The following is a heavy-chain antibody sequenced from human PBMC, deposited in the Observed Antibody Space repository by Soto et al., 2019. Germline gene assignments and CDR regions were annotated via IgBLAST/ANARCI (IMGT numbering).Heavy chain of an antibody. Sequence: SQTLSLTCAISGESVSSNSAAWNWIRQSPSRGLEWLGRTYYRSKWYNDYAVSVKSRITINPDTSKNQFSLQLNSVTPEDTAVYYCARDRAQSTIFGVVIPRGNWFDPWGQGTLVTVSS. CDR1: GESVSSNSAA. J-gene: IGHJ5*02. CDR2: TYYRSKWYN. V-gene: IGHV6-1*01. D-gene: IGHD3-3*01. CDR3: ARDRAQSTIFGVVIPRGNWFDP.